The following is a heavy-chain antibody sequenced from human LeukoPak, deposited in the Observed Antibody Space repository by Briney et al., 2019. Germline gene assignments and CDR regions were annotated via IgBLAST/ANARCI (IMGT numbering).Heavy chain of an antibody. CDR3: ARVQLVDYYYYSYMDV. CDR1: GFIFDDYG. D-gene: IGHD6-6*01. V-gene: IGHV3-20*04. J-gene: IGHJ6*03. CDR2: INWNGGST. Sequence: GGSLRLSCAAFGFIFDDYGMSWVRQAPGKELEWVSGINWNGGSTGYADSVKGRFTISRDNAKNSLYLQMNSLRAEDTALYYCARVQLVDYYYYSYMDVWGKGTTVTVSS.